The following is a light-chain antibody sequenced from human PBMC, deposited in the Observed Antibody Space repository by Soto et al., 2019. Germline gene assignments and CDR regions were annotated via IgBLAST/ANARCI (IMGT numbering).Light chain of an antibody. V-gene: IGLV1-44*01. CDR1: SASIGSNT. Sequence: QSVLTQPPSASVTPGQRVTISCSGSSASIGSNTVTWYQHLPGAAPKLLVYNNNQRPSGVPDRFSGSKSDTSASLAISGLQFEDEAVYYCAAWDDSLSGPVFGGGTKLTVL. CDR2: NNN. CDR3: AAWDDSLSGPV. J-gene: IGLJ3*02.